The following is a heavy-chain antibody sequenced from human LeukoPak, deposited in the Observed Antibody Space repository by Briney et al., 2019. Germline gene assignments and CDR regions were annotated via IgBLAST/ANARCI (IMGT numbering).Heavy chain of an antibody. J-gene: IGHJ4*02. D-gene: IGHD1-26*01. Sequence: GGSLRLSCAVSGFTFSNYALSWVRQAPGKGLEWVSDISGSGGSTYYADSVKGRFTISRDNSKNTLYLQMNSLRAEDTAVYYCAKGSGSYLAQIYYFDYWGQGTLVTVSS. CDR3: AKGSGSYLAQIYYFDY. CDR1: GFTFSNYA. CDR2: ISGSGGST. V-gene: IGHV3-23*01.